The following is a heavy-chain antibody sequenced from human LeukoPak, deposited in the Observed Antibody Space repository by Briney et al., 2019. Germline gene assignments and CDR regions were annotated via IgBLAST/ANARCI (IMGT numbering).Heavy chain of an antibody. CDR3: AAVSGIRGYSYTFDY. CDR1: GFTFTSSA. J-gene: IGHJ4*02. D-gene: IGHD5-18*01. Sequence: SVKVSCKASGFTFTSSAVQWVRQARGQRLEWIGGIVVGSGNTNYAQKFQERVTITRDMSTSTAYMELSSLRSEDTAVYYCAAVSGIRGYSYTFDYWGQGTLVTVSS. V-gene: IGHV1-58*01. CDR2: IVVGSGNT.